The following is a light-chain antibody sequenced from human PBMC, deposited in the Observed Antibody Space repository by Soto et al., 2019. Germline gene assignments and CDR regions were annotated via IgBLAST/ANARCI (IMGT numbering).Light chain of an antibody. J-gene: IGLJ3*02. Sequence: QSVLTQPPSVSAAPGQKVTVSCSGSRSNIGNNYVSWYQHLPGTAPKLLIYDNDKRPSGISDRFSASKSGTSATLDITGLQTGDEADYYCEAWDSNLSGGVFGGGTKVTVL. CDR3: EAWDSNLSGGV. CDR2: DND. V-gene: IGLV1-51*01. CDR1: RSNIGNNY.